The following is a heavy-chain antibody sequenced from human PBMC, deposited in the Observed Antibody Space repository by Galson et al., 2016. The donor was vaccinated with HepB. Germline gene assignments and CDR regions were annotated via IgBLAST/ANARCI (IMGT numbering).Heavy chain of an antibody. Sequence: SVTLSCAASGFTVRSSFLTWVRQAPGKALEWISVIYRGNTTYYADSVKGRFTISRDNSKNTRSLHMNSLRDGDSAVYYCAKVRQLFYHYYMDVWGKGTTVTVSS. D-gene: IGHD5/OR15-5a*01. CDR1: GFTVRSSF. V-gene: IGHV3-53*01. CDR3: AKVRQLFYHYYMDV. CDR2: IYRGNTT. J-gene: IGHJ6*04.